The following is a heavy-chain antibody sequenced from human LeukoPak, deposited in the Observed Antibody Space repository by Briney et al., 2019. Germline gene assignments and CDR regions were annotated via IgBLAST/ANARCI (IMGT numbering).Heavy chain of an antibody. J-gene: IGHJ5*02. CDR2: INHSGST. D-gene: IGHD3-10*01. Sequence: PSETLSLTCAVYGGSFSGYYWSWIRQPPGKGLEWIGEINHSGSTNYNPSLKSRVTISVDTSKNQFSLKLTSVTAADTTVYYCARVLNWFDPWGQGTLVTVSS. V-gene: IGHV4-34*01. CDR1: GGSFSGYY. CDR3: ARVLNWFDP.